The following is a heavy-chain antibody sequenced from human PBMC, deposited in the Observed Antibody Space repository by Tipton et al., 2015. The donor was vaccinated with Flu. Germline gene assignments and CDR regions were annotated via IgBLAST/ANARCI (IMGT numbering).Heavy chain of an antibody. D-gene: IGHD3-10*02. CDR1: GDSLDSRYY. CDR2: IYHSGTT. V-gene: IGHV4-38-2*01. J-gene: IGHJ4*02. Sequence: TLSLTCSVFGDSLDSRYYWGWIRQPPGKGLEWLGTIYHSGTTYYNPSLNSRLTMSVDTSNNQFSLKLKSVTAADTAVYYCARHTGDSVRGVVDYWGQGTLVTVSS. CDR3: ARHTGDSVRGVVDY.